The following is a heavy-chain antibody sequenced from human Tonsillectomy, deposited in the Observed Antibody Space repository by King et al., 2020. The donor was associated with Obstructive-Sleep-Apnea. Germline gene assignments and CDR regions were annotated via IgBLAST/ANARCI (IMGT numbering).Heavy chain of an antibody. V-gene: IGHV3-21*01. CDR3: VTDLDDSSNS. CDR1: GFIFSDYM. J-gene: IGHJ4*02. CDR2: INSASRYI. D-gene: IGHD2-15*01. Sequence: EVQLVESGGGPVKPGGSLRLSCAASGFIFSDYMMNWVRQAPGRGLEWVSSINSASRYIYYAASVRGRFTISRDNARNSLYLQMTSLRAEDTAVYYCVTDLDDSSNSWGQGTLVTVSS.